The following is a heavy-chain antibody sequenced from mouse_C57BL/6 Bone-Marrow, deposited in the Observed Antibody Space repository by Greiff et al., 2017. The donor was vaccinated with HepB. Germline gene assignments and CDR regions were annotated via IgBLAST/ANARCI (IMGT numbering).Heavy chain of an antibody. CDR3: ARATTVVEGAMDY. CDR2: INPGSGGT. Sequence: QVHVKQSGAELVRPGTSVKVSCKASGYAFTNYLIEWVKQRPGQGLEWIGVINPGSGGTNYNEKFKGKATLTADKSSSTAYMQLSSLTSEDSAVYFCARATTVVEGAMDYWGQGTSVTVSS. CDR1: GYAFTNYL. V-gene: IGHV1-54*01. D-gene: IGHD1-1*01. J-gene: IGHJ4*01.